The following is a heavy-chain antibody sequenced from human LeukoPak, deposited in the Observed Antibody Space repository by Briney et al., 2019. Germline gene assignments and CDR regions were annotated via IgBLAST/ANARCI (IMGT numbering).Heavy chain of an antibody. CDR3: ARLHAALASLPLDY. D-gene: IGHD5-12*01. Sequence: SETLSLTCTVSGASISSSGFYWGWIRQSPGQGLEWIASIDYSGSTYYNPSLKSRVTMSVDTSKNQFSLKLNSVTAADTAVYYCARLHAALASLPLDYWGQGTLVTVSS. J-gene: IGHJ4*02. V-gene: IGHV4-39*01. CDR2: IDYSGST. CDR1: GASISSSGFY.